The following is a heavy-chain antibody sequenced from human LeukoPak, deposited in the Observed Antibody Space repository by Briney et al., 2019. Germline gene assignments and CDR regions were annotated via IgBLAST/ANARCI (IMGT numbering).Heavy chain of an antibody. V-gene: IGHV1-2*02. Sequence: ASVKVSCKASGYTFTGYYMHWVRQAPGQGLEWMGWINPNSGGTNYAQKFQGRVTMTRDTSISTAYMELSRLRSDDTAVYYRARAHDSSGYYSDAFDIWGQGTMVTVSS. CDR1: GYTFTGYY. J-gene: IGHJ3*02. CDR3: ARAHDSSGYYSDAFDI. D-gene: IGHD3-22*01. CDR2: INPNSGGT.